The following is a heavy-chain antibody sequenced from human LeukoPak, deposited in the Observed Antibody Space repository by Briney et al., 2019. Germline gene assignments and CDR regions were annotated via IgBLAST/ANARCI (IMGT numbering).Heavy chain of an antibody. CDR1: GFTVSSNY. D-gene: IGHD2-2*01. V-gene: IGHV3-66*02. CDR2: IYSGGTT. J-gene: IGHJ5*02. CDR3: AREPHQPGNH. Sequence: GGSLRLSCAASGFTVSSNYMSWVRQAPGKGLEWVSVIYSGGTTYYADSVKGRFTISRDNSENTLYLQMNTLRAEDTAVYYCAREPHQPGNHWGQGTLVTVSS.